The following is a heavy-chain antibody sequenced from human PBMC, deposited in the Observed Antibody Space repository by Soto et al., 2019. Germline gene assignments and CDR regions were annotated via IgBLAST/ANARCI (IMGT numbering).Heavy chain of an antibody. CDR3: ASASLDHYYDSSGYYYDY. CDR2: INAGNGNT. D-gene: IGHD3-22*01. V-gene: IGHV1-3*01. CDR1: GYTFTSYA. J-gene: IGHJ4*02. Sequence: ASVKVSCKASGYTFTSYAMHWVRQAPGQRLEWMGWINAGNGNTKYSQKFQGRVTITRDTSASTAYMELSSLRSEDTAVYYCASASLDHYYDSSGYYYDYWGQGTLVTVSS.